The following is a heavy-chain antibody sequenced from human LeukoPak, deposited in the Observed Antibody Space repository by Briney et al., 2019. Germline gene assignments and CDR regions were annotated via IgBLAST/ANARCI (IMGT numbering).Heavy chain of an antibody. Sequence: PGGSLRLSCAASGFTFNNYALHWVRQAPGKGLEWVAVISYDGTNKYYADSVKGRFTISRDNSKNTLYLQMNSLRAEDTAVYYCARDLHGDYGMDVWGQGTTVTVSS. V-gene: IGHV3-30-3*01. CDR3: ARDLHGDYGMDV. D-gene: IGHD4-17*01. J-gene: IGHJ6*02. CDR2: ISYDGTNK. CDR1: GFTFNNYA.